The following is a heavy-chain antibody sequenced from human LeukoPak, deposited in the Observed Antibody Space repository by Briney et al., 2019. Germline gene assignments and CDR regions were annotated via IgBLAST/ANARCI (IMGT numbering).Heavy chain of an antibody. D-gene: IGHD6-13*01. CDR3: AKDLGYSSSWRHYFDY. CDR1: GYTFTSYY. J-gene: IGHJ4*02. V-gene: IGHV1-46*01. CDR2: INPSGGST. Sequence: ASVKVSCKASGYTFTSYYMHWVRQAPGQGLEWMGIINPSGGSTSYAQKFQGRVTMTRDTSTSTVYMELSSLRSEDTAVYYCAKDLGYSSSWRHYFDYWGQGTLVTVSS.